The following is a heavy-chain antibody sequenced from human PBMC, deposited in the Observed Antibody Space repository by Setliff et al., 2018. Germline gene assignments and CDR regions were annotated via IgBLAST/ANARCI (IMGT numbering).Heavy chain of an antibody. Sequence: GESLKISCAASGFTFDDYGMSWVRQAPGKGLEWVSGINWNGGSTGYADSVKGRFTISRDNAKNSLYLQMNSLRAEDTALYYCARSKGYNFWSGCPTPNWFDPWGQGTLVTVSS. CDR2: INWNGGST. CDR1: GFTFDDYG. J-gene: IGHJ5*02. D-gene: IGHD3-3*01. V-gene: IGHV3-20*04. CDR3: ARSKGYNFWSGCPTPNWFDP.